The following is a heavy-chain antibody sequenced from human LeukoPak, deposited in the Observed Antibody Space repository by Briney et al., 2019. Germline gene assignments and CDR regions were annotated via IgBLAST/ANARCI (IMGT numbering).Heavy chain of an antibody. Sequence: GGSLRLSCEASGVTFSSYVMSWVRQAPGKGLEWVSAISGSGGSTYYADSVKGRFTISRDNSKNTLYLQMNSLRAEDTAVYYCAKVAHDYGDYYFDYWGQGTLVTVSS. CDR2: ISGSGGST. CDR1: GVTFSSYV. D-gene: IGHD4-17*01. J-gene: IGHJ4*02. CDR3: AKVAHDYGDYYFDY. V-gene: IGHV3-23*01.